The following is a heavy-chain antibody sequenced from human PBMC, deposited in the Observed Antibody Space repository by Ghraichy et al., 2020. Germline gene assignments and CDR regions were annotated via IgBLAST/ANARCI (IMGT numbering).Heavy chain of an antibody. Sequence: GGSLRLSCAASGFMFNSYWVTWVRQAPGKGLEWVANVKPDGGETNSAGSVKGRFTISRDNAKKSLYLQMNSLRAEDTAVYYCAKCRCTTWNDALDVWGQGTMVTVSS. V-gene: IGHV3-7*01. CDR1: GFMFNSYW. D-gene: IGHD1-1*01. CDR3: AKCRCTTWNDALDV. CDR2: VKPDGGET. J-gene: IGHJ3*01.